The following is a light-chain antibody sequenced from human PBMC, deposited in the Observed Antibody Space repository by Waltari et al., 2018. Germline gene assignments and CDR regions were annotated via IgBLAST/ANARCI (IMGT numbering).Light chain of an antibody. Sequence: DIQMTQSPSSLSASVGDRVTITCRASQGISNYLAWYQQKPGKVPKLLIYAASTLQSGVPSRFSGSGSGTDFTLTISSLQPEDVATYYCQKYNSARTFGPGTKVEIK. CDR2: AAS. CDR1: QGISNY. CDR3: QKYNSART. V-gene: IGKV1-27*01. J-gene: IGKJ1*01.